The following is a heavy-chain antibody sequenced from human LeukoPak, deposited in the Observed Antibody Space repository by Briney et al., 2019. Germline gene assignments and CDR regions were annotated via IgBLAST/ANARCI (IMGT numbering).Heavy chain of an antibody. CDR2: ISGGSGSTI. J-gene: IGHJ4*02. D-gene: IGHD3-16*01. Sequence: QPGGSLRLSCAASGFNFGSYEMSWFRQAPGKGLEWISYISGGSGSTIYYADSVKGRFTISRDNALYLQQNSLRAEDTAIYYCARDPTSSRAMAYFDYWGQGTLVAVSS. CDR3: ARDPTSSRAMAYFDY. CDR1: GFNFGSYE. V-gene: IGHV3-48*03.